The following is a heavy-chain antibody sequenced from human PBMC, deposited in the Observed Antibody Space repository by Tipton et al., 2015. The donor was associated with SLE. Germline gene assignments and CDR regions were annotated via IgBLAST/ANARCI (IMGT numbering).Heavy chain of an antibody. J-gene: IGHJ4*02. Sequence: QSGAEVKKPGASLKVSCRASDNAFASYGFTWVRQAPGQGLYWMGWISPHNDKTNYAQKFQGRVTMTEETSMSTVYMELRSLRSDDTDVYFYAKTYSCANYDYWGQGTLDTV. D-gene: IGHD5-18*01. CDR1: DNAFASYG. V-gene: IGHV1-18*04. CDR3: AKTYSCANYDY. CDR2: ISPHNDKT.